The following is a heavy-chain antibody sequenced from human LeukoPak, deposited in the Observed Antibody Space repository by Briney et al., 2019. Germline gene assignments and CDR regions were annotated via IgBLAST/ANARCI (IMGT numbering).Heavy chain of an antibody. J-gene: IGHJ4*02. V-gene: IGHV3-30-3*01. CDR2: ISYDGSNK. CDR1: GFTFSSYA. CDR3: ARSGVVGALKDY. D-gene: IGHD1-26*01. Sequence: GGSLRLSCAASGFTFSSYAMHWVRQAPGKGLEWVAVISYDGSNKYYADSVKGRFTISRDNSKNALYLQMNSLRAEDTAVYYCARSGVVGALKDYWGQGTLVTVSS.